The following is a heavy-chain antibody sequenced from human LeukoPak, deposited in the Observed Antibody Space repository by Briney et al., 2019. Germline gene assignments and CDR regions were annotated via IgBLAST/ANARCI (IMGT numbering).Heavy chain of an antibody. CDR1: GFTSSSYW. CDR3: ARIRGDGSTFEY. V-gene: IGHV3-7*01. CDR2: IQQGGSAK. D-gene: IGHD5-24*01. J-gene: IGHJ4*02. Sequence: GGSLRLSCAASGFTSSSYWMSWVRQAPGKGLEWVANIQQGGSAKYYVDSVKGRFTISRDDAKNSLYLQMDSLRAEDTAVYFCARIRGDGSTFEYWGRVTLVTVSS.